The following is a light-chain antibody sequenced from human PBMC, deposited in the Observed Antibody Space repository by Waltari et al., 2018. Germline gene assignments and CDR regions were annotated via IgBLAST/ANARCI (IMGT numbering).Light chain of an antibody. CDR3: QHYVRLPVT. V-gene: IGKV3-20*01. CDR2: GTS. CDR1: PSVSRT. J-gene: IGKJ1*01. Sequence: EIVLTHSPGTLSSSPGDRATLACRASPSVSRTLAWYQQTPGQAPRLLISGTSTRATGIPERFSGGGSETDFSLTISRLEPEGFAVDYCQHYVRLPVTFGQGTKVEIK.